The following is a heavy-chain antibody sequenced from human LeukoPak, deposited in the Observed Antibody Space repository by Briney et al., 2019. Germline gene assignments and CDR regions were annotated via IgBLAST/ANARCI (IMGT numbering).Heavy chain of an antibody. V-gene: IGHV3-21*01. CDR2: ISSSSAYI. CDR1: GFTFSDYN. D-gene: IGHD2-2*01. J-gene: IGHJ4*02. Sequence: PGGSLRLSCGASGFTFSDYNMNWVRQAPGKGLQWVSSISSSSAYIYYSDSVKGRFTVSIDNAKDSLYLQMSSLRVEDTAVYYCARIDCSNSCYPDYWGQGTLVTVSS. CDR3: ARIDCSNSCYPDY.